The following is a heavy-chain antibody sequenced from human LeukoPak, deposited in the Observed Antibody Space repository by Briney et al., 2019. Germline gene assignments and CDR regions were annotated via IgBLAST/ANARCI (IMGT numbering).Heavy chain of an antibody. V-gene: IGHV3-23*01. CDR1: GFTFSSYA. CDR2: ISGSGGST. J-gene: IGHJ4*02. Sequence: GGSLRLSCAASGFTFSSYAMSWVRQAPGKGLEWVSAISGSGGSTYYADSVKGRFTISRDNSKNTLYLQMNSLRAEDTAVYYCVEMRGITMVRGVPVDYWGQGTLVTVSS. D-gene: IGHD3-10*01. CDR3: VEMRGITMVRGVPVDY.